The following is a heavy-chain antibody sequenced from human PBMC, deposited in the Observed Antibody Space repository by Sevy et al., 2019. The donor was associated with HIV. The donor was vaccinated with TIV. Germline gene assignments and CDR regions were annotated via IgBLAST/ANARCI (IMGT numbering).Heavy chain of an antibody. CDR1: GFTFSNYA. V-gene: IGHV3-23*01. CDR2: FSFGCGKI. D-gene: IGHD2-2*01. Sequence: GGSLRLSCAASGFTFSNYAMSWVRQAPGKGLEWISTFSFGCGKINYADSVKGRFTISRDNSKNTLYLQMNSLRAEHTALYYCAREGCSKPHDYWGQGTLVTVSS. J-gene: IGHJ4*02. CDR3: AREGCSKPHDY.